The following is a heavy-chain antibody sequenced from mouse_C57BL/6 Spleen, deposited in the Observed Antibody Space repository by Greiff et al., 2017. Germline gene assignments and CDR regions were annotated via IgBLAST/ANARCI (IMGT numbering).Heavy chain of an antibody. J-gene: IGHJ1*03. V-gene: IGHV2-2*01. Sequence: VKLVESGPGLVQPSQSLSITCTVSGFSLTSYGVHWVRQSPGKGLEWLGVIWSGGSTDYNAAFISRLSISKDNSKSQVFFKMNSLQADDTAIYYCARCDYGHDGYWYFDVWGTGTTVTVSS. CDR1: GFSLTSYG. CDR3: ARCDYGHDGYWYFDV. CDR2: IWSGGST. D-gene: IGHD2-2*01.